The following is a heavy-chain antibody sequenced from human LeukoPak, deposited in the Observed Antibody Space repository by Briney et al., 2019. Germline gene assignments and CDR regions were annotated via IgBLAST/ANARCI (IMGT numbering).Heavy chain of an antibody. Sequence: SETLSLTCAVYGGSFSGYYWSWIRQPPGKGLEWIGEINHSGSTNYNPSLKSRVTISVDTSKNQFSLKLRSVTAADTAVYYCARTTEGYCRGRSCYSYYYYMDVWGKGTTVTVSS. CDR2: INHSGST. V-gene: IGHV4-34*01. J-gene: IGHJ6*03. CDR3: ARTTEGYCRGRSCYSYYYYMDV. D-gene: IGHD2-15*01. CDR1: GGSFSGYY.